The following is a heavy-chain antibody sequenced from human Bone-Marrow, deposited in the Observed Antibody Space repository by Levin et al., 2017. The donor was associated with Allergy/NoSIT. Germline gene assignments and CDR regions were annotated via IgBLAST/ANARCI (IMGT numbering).Heavy chain of an antibody. V-gene: IGHV3-33*03. CDR1: GFTFSRHA. J-gene: IGHJ4*02. CDR2: ISHDGNNE. Sequence: PGGSLRLSCATSGFTFSRHAMHWVRQAPGKGLQWVALISHDGNNEYIADSVEGRFTISRDNSNNTLSLQMNSLSAADTALYYCAKDGGYSDTSDYPIPLVHWGLGTLVTVSS. D-gene: IGHD3-22*01. CDR3: AKDGGYSDTSDYPIPLVH.